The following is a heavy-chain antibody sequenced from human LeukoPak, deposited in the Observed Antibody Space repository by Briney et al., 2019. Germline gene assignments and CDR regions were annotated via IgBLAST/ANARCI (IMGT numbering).Heavy chain of an antibody. D-gene: IGHD2-2*01. J-gene: IGHJ5*02. CDR1: GGSFSGYY. CDR3: ARRLNCSSTSCLGWFDP. Sequence: PSETLSLTCAVYGGSFSGYYWSWIRQPPGKGLEWIGEINHSGSTNYNPSLKSRVTISVDTSKNQFSLKLGSVTAADTAVYYCARRLNCSSTSCLGWFDPWGQGTLVTVSS. CDR2: INHSGST. V-gene: IGHV4-34*01.